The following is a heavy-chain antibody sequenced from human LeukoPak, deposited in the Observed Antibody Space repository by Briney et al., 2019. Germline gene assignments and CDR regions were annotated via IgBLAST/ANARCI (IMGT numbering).Heavy chain of an antibody. J-gene: IGHJ4*02. D-gene: IGHD2-2*01. Sequence: GESLKISCKGSGNSLTSYWIGWARQMPGKGLEWMGIIYPDDSDTRYSPSFQGQVTISADKSISTAYLQWSSLKASDTAMYYCARLRGYCSSTSCYGLDYWGQGTLVTVSS. CDR2: IYPDDSDT. CDR3: ARLRGYCSSTSCYGLDY. CDR1: GNSLTSYW. V-gene: IGHV5-51*01.